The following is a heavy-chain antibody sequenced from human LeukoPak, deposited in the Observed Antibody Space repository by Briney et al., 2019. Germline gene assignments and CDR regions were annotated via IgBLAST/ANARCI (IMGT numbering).Heavy chain of an antibody. CDR2: IHHSGST. V-gene: IGHV4-4*02. J-gene: IGHJ4*02. CDR1: GDSISNSNW. Sequence: PSGTLSLTCAVSGDSISNSNWWTWVRQPPGKGLEWIGEIHHSGSTNYSPSLKSRVTISVDNSRNQFSLGLSSVSAADTAVYYCARGIPGYFGTSGYYYEYWGQGTLVTVSS. CDR3: ARGIPGYFGTSGYYYEY. D-gene: IGHD3-22*01.